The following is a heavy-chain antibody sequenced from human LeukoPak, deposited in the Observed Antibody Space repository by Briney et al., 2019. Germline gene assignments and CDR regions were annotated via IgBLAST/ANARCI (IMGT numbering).Heavy chain of an antibody. D-gene: IGHD2/OR15-2a*01. Sequence: PSETLSLTCTVSGGSISSYYWSWIRQPPGKGLEWTGYINYSGRTNYNPSLKSRVTISVDTSKNQFSLKLSSVTAADTAVYYCARGPNRYYFDYWGQGTLVTVSS. J-gene: IGHJ4*02. CDR2: INYSGRT. CDR1: GGSISSYY. V-gene: IGHV4-59*01. CDR3: ARGPNRYYFDY.